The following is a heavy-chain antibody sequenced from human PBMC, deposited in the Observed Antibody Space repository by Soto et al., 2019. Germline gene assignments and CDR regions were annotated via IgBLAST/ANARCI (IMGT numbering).Heavy chain of an antibody. CDR3: ASDIEGTVTNYGMDD. V-gene: IGHV1-69*01. CDR2: IIPICGTA. J-gene: IGHJ6*01. CDR1: GVTFSSYA. D-gene: IGHD4-4*01. Sequence: QVQLVQSGAEVKKPGSSVKVSCKASGVTFSSYAISWVRQAPGQGLEWMGGIIPICGTANYAQKFQGRVTITADESTSTAYMERSSLRSEDTAVYYCASDIEGTVTNYGMDDWGEGTTVTVSS.